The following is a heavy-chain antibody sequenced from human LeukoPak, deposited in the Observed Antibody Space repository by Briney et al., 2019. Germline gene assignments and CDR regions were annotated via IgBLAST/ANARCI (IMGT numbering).Heavy chain of an antibody. CDR3: ARVARYSGYEILDY. CDR2: INPNSGGT. J-gene: IGHJ4*02. D-gene: IGHD5-12*01. CDR1: GYTFSAYY. V-gene: IGHV1-2*02. Sequence: GASVKVSCKASGYTFSAYYMHWVRQAPGEGLEWMGWINPNSGGTKYAQKFQGRVTMTRDTSISTAYMELSRLRSDDTAVYYCARVARYSGYEILDYWGQGTLVTVSS.